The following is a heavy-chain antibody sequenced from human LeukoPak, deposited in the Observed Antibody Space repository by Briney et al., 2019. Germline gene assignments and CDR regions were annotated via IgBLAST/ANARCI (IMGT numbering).Heavy chain of an antibody. CDR2: ISAYNGNT. V-gene: IGHV1-18*01. CDR3: ARPIAQSSAYWEFFYY. Sequence: ASVKLTCKASGYSFTNYTISWVRQPPGPGLEWMGSISAYNGNTNYAQKLQGRVTMTTATSTSTAYMELRSLRSDDTAVYYWARPIAQSSAYWEFFYYWGQGTLVTVSS. CDR1: GYSFTNYT. D-gene: IGHD3-22*01. J-gene: IGHJ4*02.